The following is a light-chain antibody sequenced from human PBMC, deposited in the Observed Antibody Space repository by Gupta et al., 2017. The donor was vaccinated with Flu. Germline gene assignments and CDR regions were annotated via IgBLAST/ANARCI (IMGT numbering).Light chain of an antibody. CDR3: QQRSNWPRT. CDR2: DAS. CDR1: QSVSSY. V-gene: IGKV3-11*01. J-gene: IGKJ3*01. Sequence: EIVLTQSPVTLSLSPGERATLSCRASQSVSSYLAWYQQKPGQAPRLLIYDASNRATGIPARFSGSGSGTEFTLTISSREPEDFAVYYCQQRSNWPRTFGHGTKVDIK.